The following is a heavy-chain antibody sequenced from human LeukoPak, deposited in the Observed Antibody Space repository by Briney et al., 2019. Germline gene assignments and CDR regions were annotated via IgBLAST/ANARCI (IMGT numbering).Heavy chain of an antibody. D-gene: IGHD3-9*01. Sequence: SETLSLTCTVSGGSISSSSYYWGWIRQPPGKGLEWIGSIYYSGSTYYNPSLKSRVTISVDTSKNQFSLKLSSVTAADTAVYYCARDQGLRYSLYPPHGMDVWGQGTTVTVSS. V-gene: IGHV4-39*07. J-gene: IGHJ6*02. CDR2: IYYSGST. CDR1: GGSISSSSYY. CDR3: ARDQGLRYSLYPPHGMDV.